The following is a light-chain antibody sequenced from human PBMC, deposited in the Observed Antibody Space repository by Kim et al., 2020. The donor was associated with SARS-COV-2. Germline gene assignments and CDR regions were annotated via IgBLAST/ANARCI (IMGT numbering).Light chain of an antibody. CDR2: DAS. V-gene: IGKV3-15*01. CDR1: QSISSS. Sequence: SPGARATFSCRASQSISSSLAWYQQKPGQAPKLLIYDASSWATGIPARFSSSGSGTEFTLTISSLQSEDFAVYYCQEYNNWPQITFGQGTRLEIK. CDR3: QEYNNWPQIT. J-gene: IGKJ5*01.